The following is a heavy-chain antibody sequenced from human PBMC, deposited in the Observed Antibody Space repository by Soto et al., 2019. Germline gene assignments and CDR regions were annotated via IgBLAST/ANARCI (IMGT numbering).Heavy chain of an antibody. CDR3: ARHSSYGSHYYYCGMDV. J-gene: IGHJ6*02. V-gene: IGHV4-39*01. CDR1: GGSISSSSYY. Sequence: PSETLSLTCTVSGGSISSSSYYWGWIRQPPGKGLEWIGSIYYSGSTYYNPSLKSRVTISVDTSKNQFSLKLTSVTAADTAVFYCARHSSYGSHYYYCGMDVWGQGTTVTV. CDR2: IYYSGST. D-gene: IGHD5-18*01.